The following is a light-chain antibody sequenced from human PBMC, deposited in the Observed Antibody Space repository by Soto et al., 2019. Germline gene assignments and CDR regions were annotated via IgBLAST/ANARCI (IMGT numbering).Light chain of an antibody. Sequence: QSALTQPASVSGSPGQSITISCTGTSSDVGSYNLVSWYQQHPGKAPKLMIYEGSKRPSGVSNRFSGSKSGNTASLTISGLQAEDEADYYCCSYAGRITYVFGTGTQLTV. V-gene: IGLV2-23*01. J-gene: IGLJ1*01. CDR2: EGS. CDR1: SSDVGSYNL. CDR3: CSYAGRITYV.